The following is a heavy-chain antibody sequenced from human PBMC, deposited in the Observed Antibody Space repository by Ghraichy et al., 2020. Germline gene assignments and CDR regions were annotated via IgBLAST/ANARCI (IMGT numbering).Heavy chain of an antibody. Sequence: SGPTLVKPTQTLTLTCTFSGFSLSTSGMCVSWIRQPPGKALEWLALIDWDDDKYYSTSLKTRLTISKDTSKNQVVLTMTNMDPVDTATYYCARTQHYYYSSGYYYLDAFGIWGQGTMVTVAS. CDR1: GFSLSTSGMC. D-gene: IGHD3-22*01. CDR3: ARTQHYYYSSGYYYLDAFGI. CDR2: IDWDDDK. J-gene: IGHJ3*02. V-gene: IGHV2-70*01.